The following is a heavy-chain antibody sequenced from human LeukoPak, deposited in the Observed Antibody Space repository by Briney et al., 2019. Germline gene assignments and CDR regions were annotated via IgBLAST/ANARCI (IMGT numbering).Heavy chain of an antibody. CDR2: INSDGSST. D-gene: IGHD3-10*01. CDR1: GFTLSSYL. CDR3: ARDPLWFGELRAY. J-gene: IGHJ4*02. V-gene: IGHV3-74*01. Sequence: GGSLRLSCAASGFTLSSYLMLWLRQAPGKGLVWVSRINSDGSSTSYADSVKGRFTISRDNAKNTLYLQMNSLRAEDTAVYYCARDPLWFGELRAYCGQGTLVTVSS.